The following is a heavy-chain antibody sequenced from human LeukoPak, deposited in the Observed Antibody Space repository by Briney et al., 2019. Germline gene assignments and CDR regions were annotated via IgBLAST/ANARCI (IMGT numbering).Heavy chain of an antibody. Sequence: PSETLSLTCTVSGGSIGSYFWNWIRQSPRRGLEWIGFIYDSGSGSTNYNPSLKSRVTISVDTSKNQFSLKLSSVTAADTAVYYCARDRREMARAFDIWGQGTMVTVSS. J-gene: IGHJ3*02. CDR1: GGSIGSYF. D-gene: IGHD5-24*01. CDR3: ARDRREMARAFDI. V-gene: IGHV4-59*12. CDR2: IYDSGSGST.